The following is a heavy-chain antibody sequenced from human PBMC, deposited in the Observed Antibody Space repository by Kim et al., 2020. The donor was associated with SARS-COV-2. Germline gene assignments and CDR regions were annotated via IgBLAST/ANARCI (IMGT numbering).Heavy chain of an antibody. V-gene: IGHV4-34*01. CDR1: GGSFSGYY. J-gene: IGHJ6*03. Sequence: SETLSLTCAVYGGSFSGYYWSWIRQPPGKGLEWIGEINHSGSTNYNPSLKSRVTISVDTSKNQFSLKLSSVTAADTAVYYCAICTSCYTDYYYYYMDVWGKGTTVTVSS. D-gene: IGHD2-2*02. CDR3: AICTSCYTDYYYYYMDV. CDR2: INHSGST.